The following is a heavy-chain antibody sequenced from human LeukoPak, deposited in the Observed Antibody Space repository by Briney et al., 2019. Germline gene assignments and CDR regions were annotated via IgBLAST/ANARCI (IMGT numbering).Heavy chain of an antibody. CDR3: ASIVVVPAAMRTDAFDI. CDR1: GFTFSSYS. CDR2: ISSSSSYI. Sequence: GGSLRLSCAASGFTFSSYSMNWVRQAPGKGLEWVSSISSSSSYIYYADSVKGRFTISRDNAKNSLYLQMNSLRAEDTAVYYCASIVVVPAAMRTDAFDIWGQGTMVTVSS. D-gene: IGHD2-2*01. J-gene: IGHJ3*02. V-gene: IGHV3-21*01.